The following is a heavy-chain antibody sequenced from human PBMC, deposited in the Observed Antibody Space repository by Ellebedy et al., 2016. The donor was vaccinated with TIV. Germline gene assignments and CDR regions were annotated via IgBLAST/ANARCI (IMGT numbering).Heavy chain of an antibody. CDR2: VYPGDSET. CDR3: ARRLDSRGYDAFDI. D-gene: IGHD3-22*01. Sequence: GESLKISCQGPEYRFTNYWIGWVRQMPGKGLEWMGMVYPGDSETRYSPSFQGQVTVSVDKSIRTAYLQWSSLRASDTAMYYCARRLDSRGYDAFDIWGQGTMVTVSS. V-gene: IGHV5-51*01. CDR1: EYRFTNYW. J-gene: IGHJ3*02.